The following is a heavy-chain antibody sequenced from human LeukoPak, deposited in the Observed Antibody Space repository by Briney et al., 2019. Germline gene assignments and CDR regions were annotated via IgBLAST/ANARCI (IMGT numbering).Heavy chain of an antibody. D-gene: IGHD2-15*01. CDR1: GYALSGYY. Sequence: AASVKVSCKASGYALSGYYMHWVRQAPGQGLEWMGRINPNSGGTNYLQTFQGRVTMTSNTSISTAYMELIRLTSDDTAVYYCAREGSQSGMDVWGQGTTVTVSS. V-gene: IGHV1-2*06. CDR3: AREGSQSGMDV. J-gene: IGHJ6*02. CDR2: INPNSGGT.